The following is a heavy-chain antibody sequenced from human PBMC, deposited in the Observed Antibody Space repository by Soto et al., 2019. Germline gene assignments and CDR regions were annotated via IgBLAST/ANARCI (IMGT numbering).Heavy chain of an antibody. D-gene: IGHD6-19*01. Sequence: PSETLSLTCTVSGVSISRGGYYWSWIRQHPGKGLEWIGDIFYSGNPQYNPSLKSRVTISVDTSKNQFSQKLSSVTAADTAVYYCASGQYSSAWYRAEYFQHWGQGTLVTVSS. CDR1: GVSISRGGYY. V-gene: IGHV4-31*03. CDR2: IFYSGNP. CDR3: ASGQYSSAWYRAEYFQH. J-gene: IGHJ1*01.